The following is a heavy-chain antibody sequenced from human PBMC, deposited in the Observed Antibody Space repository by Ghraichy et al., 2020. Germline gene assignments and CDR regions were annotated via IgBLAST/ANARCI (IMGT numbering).Heavy chain of an antibody. CDR3: AREQLGRLTSHDAFDI. CDR2: IYYSGST. CDR1: GGSISSSSYY. Sequence: SETLSLTYTVSGGSISSSSYYWGWIRQPPGKGLEWIGSIYYSGSTYYNPSLKSRVTISVDTSKNQFSLKLSSVTAADTAVYYCAREQLGRLTSHDAFDIWGQGTMVTVSS. D-gene: IGHD5-18*01. V-gene: IGHV4-39*02. J-gene: IGHJ3*02.